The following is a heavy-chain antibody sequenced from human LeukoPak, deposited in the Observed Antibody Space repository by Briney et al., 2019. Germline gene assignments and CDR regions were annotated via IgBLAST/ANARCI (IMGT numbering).Heavy chain of an antibody. CDR3: ARVQPRFGELFAPLDY. CDR1: GYTFITYG. D-gene: IGHD3-10*01. Sequence: ASVKVSCKASGYTFITYGITWVRQAPGQGLEWMAWISPYNGNTNYAQNFQGRVTVTTDTSTTTDYMELRSLRSDDTAVYYCARVQPRFGELFAPLDYWGQGTLVTVSS. CDR2: ISPYNGNT. V-gene: IGHV1-18*01. J-gene: IGHJ4*02.